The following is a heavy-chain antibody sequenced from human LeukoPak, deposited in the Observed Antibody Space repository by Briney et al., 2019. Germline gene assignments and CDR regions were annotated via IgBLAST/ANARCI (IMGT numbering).Heavy chain of an antibody. CDR2: IYYSGST. CDR3: GRGGSFGNGCYAAFDP. V-gene: IGHV4-31*03. Sequence: SQTLSLTCTVSGRSISSGGYYWSWIRQHPGKGLEWIGYIYYSGSTYYNPSLKSRVTISVDTSKNQFSLKLSSVTAAETAVYYCGRGGSFGNGCYAAFDPWGQGTLVTVSS. D-gene: IGHD2-2*01. CDR1: GRSISSGGYY. J-gene: IGHJ5*02.